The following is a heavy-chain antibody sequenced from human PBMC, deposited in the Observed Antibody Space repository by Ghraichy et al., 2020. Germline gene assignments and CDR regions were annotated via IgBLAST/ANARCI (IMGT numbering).Heavy chain of an antibody. J-gene: IGHJ6*02. CDR3: AKAIHSSGYTLYYYYGMDV. CDR2: IRYDGSNK. CDR1: GFTFSSYG. Sequence: GGSLRLSCAASGFTFSSYGMHWVRQAPGKGLEWVAFIRYDGSNKYYADSVKGRFTISRDNSKNTLYLQMNSLRAEDTTVYYCAKAIHSSGYTLYYYYGMDVWGQGTTVTVSS. D-gene: IGHD3-22*01. V-gene: IGHV3-30*02.